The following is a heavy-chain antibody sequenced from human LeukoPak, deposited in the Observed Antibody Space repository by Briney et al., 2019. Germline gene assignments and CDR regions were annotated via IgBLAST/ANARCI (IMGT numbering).Heavy chain of an antibody. V-gene: IGHV4-39*07. CDR3: ARESVWAAWFGDDAFDI. CDR2: FYYTGDT. Sequence: KPSETLSLTCTVSGGSIITSTYHWGWIRQAPGKGLEWIGTFYYTGDTDYNPSLKSRDTISVDTSRNQLSLKLSSVTAADTAVYYCARESVWAAWFGDDAFDIWGQGTMVTVSS. CDR1: GGSIITSTYH. D-gene: IGHD3-10*01. J-gene: IGHJ3*02.